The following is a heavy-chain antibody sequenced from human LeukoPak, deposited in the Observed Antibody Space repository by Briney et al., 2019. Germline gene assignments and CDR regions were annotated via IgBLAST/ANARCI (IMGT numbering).Heavy chain of an antibody. CDR1: GXSFTTYC. Sequence: GESLKISCRGSGXSFTTYCIAWVRQMPGKGLEWMWLINAGDSETRYSPSFQGQVSISVDRSSSTAYLQWGSLKASDTAIYYCARHKAGANSFDPWGQGTLVTVSS. CDR2: INAGDSET. J-gene: IGHJ5*02. D-gene: IGHD4/OR15-4a*01. V-gene: IGHV5-51*01. CDR3: ARHKAGANSFDP.